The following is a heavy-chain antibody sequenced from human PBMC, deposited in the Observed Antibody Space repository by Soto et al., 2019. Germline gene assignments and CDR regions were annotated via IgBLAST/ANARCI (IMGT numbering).Heavy chain of an antibody. D-gene: IGHD6-6*01. CDR2: IFSNDEK. CDR3: ARIGGPIAARPYYYYYGMDV. V-gene: IGHV2-26*01. Sequence: SGPTLVNPTETLTLTCAVSGFSLSNARMGVSWIRQPPGKALEWLAHIFSNDEKSYSTSLKSRLTISKDTSKSQVVLTMTNVDPVDTATYYCARIGGPIAARPYYYYYGMDVWGQGTTVTVSS. CDR1: GFSLSNARMG. J-gene: IGHJ6*02.